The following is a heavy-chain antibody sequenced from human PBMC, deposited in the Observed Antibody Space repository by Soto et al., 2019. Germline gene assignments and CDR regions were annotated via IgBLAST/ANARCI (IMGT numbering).Heavy chain of an antibody. CDR3: ARAIQCSYYCYYGMDV. CDR2: IIPIFGTA. J-gene: IGHJ6*02. Sequence: QVQLVQSGAEVKKPGSSVKVSCKASGGTFSSYAISWVRQAPGQGLEWMGGIIPIFGTANYAQKFQGRVTITADESTSTAYMELSSLRSEDTAVYYCARAIQCSYYCYYGMDVWGQGTTVTVSS. CDR1: GGTFSSYA. V-gene: IGHV1-69*01. D-gene: IGHD3-10*02.